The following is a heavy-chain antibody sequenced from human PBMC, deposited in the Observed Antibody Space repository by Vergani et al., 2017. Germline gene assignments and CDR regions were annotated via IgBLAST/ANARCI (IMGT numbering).Heavy chain of an antibody. Sequence: QVQLVQPGVEVKKPGASVKVSCTTSGYTFISYGISWVRQATGQGLEWMGWISVNNGNTNSAQKFQGRVTMTTDTSTSTAYMEVRSLRSDDTAVYYCARSDYGDTAGEYFQHWGQGTLVTVSS. CDR3: ARSDYGDTAGEYFQH. CDR2: ISVNNGNT. D-gene: IGHD4-17*01. V-gene: IGHV1-18*01. J-gene: IGHJ1*01. CDR1: GYTFISYG.